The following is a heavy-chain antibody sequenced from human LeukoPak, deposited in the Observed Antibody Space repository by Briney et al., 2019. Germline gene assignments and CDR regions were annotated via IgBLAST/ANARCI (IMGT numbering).Heavy chain of an antibody. J-gene: IGHJ4*02. V-gene: IGHV4-39*01. Sequence: SETLSLTCTVSGGSISSSSYFWGWIRQPPGKGLEWIGTISYSGTTYYNPSPKSRVTISADTSKNQFSLKLSSVTAADTAVYYCARQQPSQLYYFDYWGQGTLVTVSS. CDR2: ISYSGTT. CDR3: ARQQPSQLYYFDY. D-gene: IGHD1-1*01. CDR1: GGSISSSSYF.